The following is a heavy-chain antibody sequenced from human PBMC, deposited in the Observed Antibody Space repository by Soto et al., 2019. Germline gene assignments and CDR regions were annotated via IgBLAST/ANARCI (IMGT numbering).Heavy chain of an antibody. CDR3: AHTPCGDNWNDCDYYYYYMDV. J-gene: IGHJ6*03. CDR1: GFSLSTSGVG. V-gene: IGHV2-5*02. Sequence: QITLKESGPTLVKPTQTLTLTCTFSGFSLSTSGVGVGWIRQPPGKALEWLALIYWDDDKRYSPSLKSRLTITKDTSKNQVVLTMTNMDPVDTATYYCAHTPCGDNWNDCDYYYYYMDVWGKGTTVTVSS. D-gene: IGHD1-1*01. CDR2: IYWDDDK.